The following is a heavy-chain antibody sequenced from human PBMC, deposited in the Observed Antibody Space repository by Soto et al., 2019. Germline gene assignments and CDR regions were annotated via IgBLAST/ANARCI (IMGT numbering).Heavy chain of an antibody. J-gene: IGHJ4*02. CDR2: INHSGST. CDR1: GGSFSGYY. CDR3: ARGRRVVPAAIRRGEFDY. Sequence: QVQPQQWGAGLLKPSETLSLTCAVYGGSFSGYYWSWIRQPPGKGLEWIGEINHSGSTNYNPSLKSRVTISVDTSKNQFSLKLSSVTAADTAVYYCARGRRVVPAAIRRGEFDYWGQGTLVTVSS. D-gene: IGHD2-2*02. V-gene: IGHV4-34*01.